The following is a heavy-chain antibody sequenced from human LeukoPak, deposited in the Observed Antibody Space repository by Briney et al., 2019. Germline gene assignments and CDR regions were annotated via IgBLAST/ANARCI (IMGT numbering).Heavy chain of an antibody. D-gene: IGHD1-26*01. CDR2: IYYSGST. CDR1: GGSISSYY. V-gene: IGHV4-59*01. CDR3: ARGLKVGSYYHYFDY. J-gene: IGHJ4*02. Sequence: PSETLSLTCTVPGGSISSYYWGWIRQPPGKGLEWIGYIYYSGSTNYNPSLKSRVAISVDTSKNQFSLKLSSVTAADTAVYYCARGLKVGSYYHYFDYWGQGTLVTVSS.